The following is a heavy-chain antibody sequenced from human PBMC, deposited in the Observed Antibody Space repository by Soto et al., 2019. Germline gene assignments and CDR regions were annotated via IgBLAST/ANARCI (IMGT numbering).Heavy chain of an antibody. CDR2: IYYSGST. Sequence: SEALSLTCTVSGDSISSSSYYWGWIRQPPGKGLEWIGSIYYSGSTYYIPSLKSRVTTSIDTSNNQFSLKLTSVTAADTAVYYCARHGHGFLHQPDYWGQGTLVTVSS. D-gene: IGHD2-2*01. CDR1: GDSISSSSYY. J-gene: IGHJ4*02. V-gene: IGHV4-39*01. CDR3: ARHGHGFLHQPDY.